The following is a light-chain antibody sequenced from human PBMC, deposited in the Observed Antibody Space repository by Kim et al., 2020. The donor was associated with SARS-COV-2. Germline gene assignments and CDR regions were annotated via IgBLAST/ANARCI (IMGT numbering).Light chain of an antibody. CDR1: QSVSSN. CDR2: GAS. Sequence: EIVMTQSPATLSVSPGGSATLSCRASQSVSSNLAWYQQKPGQAPRLLIYGASTRATGIPDRFSGSGSGTEFTLTISSLQSEDFAIYYCQQYNNWPPYTFGQGTKLEI. J-gene: IGKJ2*01. CDR3: QQYNNWPPYT. V-gene: IGKV3-15*01.